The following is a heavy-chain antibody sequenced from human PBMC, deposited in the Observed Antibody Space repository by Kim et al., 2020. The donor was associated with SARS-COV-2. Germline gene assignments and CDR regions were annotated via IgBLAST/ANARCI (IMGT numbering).Heavy chain of an antibody. CDR1: GYTFTSYA. CDR3: AREGFPYSSSRAALDY. CDR2: INTNTGNP. J-gene: IGHJ4*02. D-gene: IGHD6-13*01. V-gene: IGHV7-4-1*02. Sequence: ASVKVSCKASGYTFTSYAMNWVRQDPGQGLEWMGWINTNTGNPTYAQGFTGRFVFSLDTSVSTAYLQISSLKAEDTAVYYCAREGFPYSSSRAALDYWGQGTLVTVSS.